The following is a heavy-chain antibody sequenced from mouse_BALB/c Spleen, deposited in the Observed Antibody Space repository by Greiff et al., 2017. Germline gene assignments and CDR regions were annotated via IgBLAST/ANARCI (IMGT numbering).Heavy chain of an antibody. Sequence: EVKLVESGPGLVKPSQSLSLTCTVTGYSITSDYAWNWIRQFPGNKLEWMGYISYSGSTSYNPSLKSRISITRDTSKNQFFLQFNSVTTEDTATYYCARRVYYAMDYWGQGTSVTVSS. CDR2: ISYSGST. V-gene: IGHV3-2*02. J-gene: IGHJ4*01. CDR1: GYSITSDYA. CDR3: ARRVYYAMDY.